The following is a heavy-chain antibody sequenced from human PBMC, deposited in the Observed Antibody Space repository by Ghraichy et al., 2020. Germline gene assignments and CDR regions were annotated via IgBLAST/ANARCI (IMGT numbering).Heavy chain of an antibody. J-gene: IGHJ6*04. V-gene: IGHV3-48*01. CDR3: ARAARLGDCSSTTCLYNYGLDV. CDR1: GFMLSPFS. CDR2: ISSGSNIK. Sequence: SCEASGFMLSPFSMNWIRQAPGKGLEWIAYISSGSNIKYYADSVRGRFTISRDNAEHSVYLQMTGLRADDTALYYCARAARLGDCSSTTCLYNYGLDVWGNGTTVTVSS. D-gene: IGHD2-2*01.